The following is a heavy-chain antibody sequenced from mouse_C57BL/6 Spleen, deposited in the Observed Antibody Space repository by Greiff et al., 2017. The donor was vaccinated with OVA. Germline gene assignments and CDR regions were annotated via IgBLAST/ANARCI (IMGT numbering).Heavy chain of an antibody. CDR2: IDPSDSYT. Sequence: QVQLQQPGAELVKPGASVKLSCKASGYTFTSYWMQWVKQRPGQGLEWIGEIDPSDSYTNYNQKFKGKATLTVDTSSSTAYMQLSSLTSEDTAVYYCARDDYCSSKPVYDWGKGTTVTVSS. D-gene: IGHD1-1*01. CDR1: GYTFTSYW. CDR3: ARDDYCSSKPVYD. V-gene: IGHV1-50*01. J-gene: IGHJ4*01.